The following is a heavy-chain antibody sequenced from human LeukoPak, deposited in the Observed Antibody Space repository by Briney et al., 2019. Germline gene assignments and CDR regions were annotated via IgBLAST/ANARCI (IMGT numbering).Heavy chain of an antibody. J-gene: IGHJ4*02. V-gene: IGHV4-59*01. Sequence: SETLSLTCTVSGGPISSYYWRWIPQPPGKGRVGIGYIYYSGCTNQNPALTSQVNIDEGTSKNQFSLKLSSVTAAETAVYYCARDGLEAFSYDFWGQGTLVTVSS. D-gene: IGHD3-3*01. CDR1: GGPISSYY. CDR2: IYYSGCT. CDR3: ARDGLEAFSYDF.